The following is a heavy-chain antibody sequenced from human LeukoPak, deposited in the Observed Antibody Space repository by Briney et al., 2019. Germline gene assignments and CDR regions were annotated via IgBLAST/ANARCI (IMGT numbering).Heavy chain of an antibody. Sequence: GESLKISCKGSGYSFTSYWIGWVRQMPGKGLEWMGIIYPGDSDTRYSPSFQGQVTISADKSISTAYLQWSSLKASDTAMYYCARQSPDYYDSSGLGSAFDIWGQGTMVTVSS. CDR2: IYPGDSDT. J-gene: IGHJ3*02. V-gene: IGHV5-51*01. D-gene: IGHD3-22*01. CDR1: GYSFTSYW. CDR3: ARQSPDYYDSSGLGSAFDI.